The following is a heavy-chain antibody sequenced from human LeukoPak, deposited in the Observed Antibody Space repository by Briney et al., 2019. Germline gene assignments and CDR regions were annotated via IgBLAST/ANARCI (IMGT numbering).Heavy chain of an antibody. J-gene: IGHJ6*03. Sequence: ASVKVSCKASGGTFSSYAISWVRQAPGQGLKWMGWISAYNGNTNYAQKLQGRVTMTTDTSTSTAYMELRSLRSDDTAVYYCARDRPYYYYYMDVWGKGTTVTVSS. CDR3: ARDRPYYYYYMDV. CDR1: GGTFSSYA. V-gene: IGHV1-18*01. CDR2: ISAYNGNT.